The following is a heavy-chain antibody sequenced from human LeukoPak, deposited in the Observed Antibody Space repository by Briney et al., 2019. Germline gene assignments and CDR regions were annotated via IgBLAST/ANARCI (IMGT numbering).Heavy chain of an antibody. CDR2: IRSKANSYAT. CDR1: GFTFSGSP. D-gene: IGHD3-9*01. V-gene: IGHV3-73*01. Sequence: GGSLRLSCAASGFTFSGSPMHWVRQASGKGLEWVGRIRSKANSYATTYAASVKGRFTISRDDPKNTAYLQMNSLKTEDTAVYYCASPYYDILTGYYGYWGQGTLVTVSS. CDR3: ASPYYDILTGYYGY. J-gene: IGHJ4*02.